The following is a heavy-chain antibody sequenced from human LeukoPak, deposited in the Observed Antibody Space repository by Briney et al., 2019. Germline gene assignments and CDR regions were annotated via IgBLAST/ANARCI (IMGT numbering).Heavy chain of an antibody. CDR1: GGSISSYY. D-gene: IGHD3-22*01. J-gene: IGHJ4*02. Sequence: SETLSLTCTVSGGSISSYYWSWIRQPPGKGLEWIGYIYCSGSTNYNPSLKSRVTISVDTSKNQFSLKLSSVTAADTAVYYCARSPHYYDSSGYDYWGQGTLVTASS. V-gene: IGHV4-59*01. CDR3: ARSPHYYDSSGYDY. CDR2: IYCSGST.